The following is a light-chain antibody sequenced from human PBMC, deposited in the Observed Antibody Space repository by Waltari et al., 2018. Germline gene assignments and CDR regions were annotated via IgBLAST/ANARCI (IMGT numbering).Light chain of an antibody. J-gene: IGKJ2*01. CDR3: QQYTSWPRT. CDR2: GVS. V-gene: IGKV3-15*01. CDR1: QNVFGD. Sequence: DIVMTQSPATLSVSPGERASLSCRASQNVFGDLAWYQMKIGRAPRLLIFGVSIRATGVPARFSGSGSGTEFTLTISSLQSEDSAVYYCQQYTSWPRTFGQGTKLEI.